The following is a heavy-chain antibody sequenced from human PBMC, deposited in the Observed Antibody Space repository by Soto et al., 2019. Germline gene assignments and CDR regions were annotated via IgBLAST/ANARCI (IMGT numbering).Heavy chain of an antibody. D-gene: IGHD3-3*01. CDR2: ISGSGGSK. J-gene: IGHJ3*02. V-gene: IGHV3-23*01. CDR3: AKDALRITIFGVVIGAFDI. CDR1: GFTFSSYA. Sequence: EVQLLESGGGLVQPGGSLRLSCAASGFTFSSYAMSWVRQAPGKGLEWVSAISGSGGSKYYADSVKGRFTISRDNSKNTLYLQMNSLRAEDTAVYYCAKDALRITIFGVVIGAFDIWGQGTMVTVSS.